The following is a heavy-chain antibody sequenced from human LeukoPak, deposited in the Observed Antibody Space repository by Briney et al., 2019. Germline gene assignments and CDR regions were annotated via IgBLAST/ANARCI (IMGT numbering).Heavy chain of an antibody. CDR2: ISGSGGST. CDR3: ASGNGGSTVTTSPFDY. V-gene: IGHV3-23*01. CDR1: GFTFSSYA. J-gene: IGHJ4*02. Sequence: GGSLRLSCAASGFTFSSYAMSWVRQAPGKGLEWVSAISGSGGSTYYADSVKGRFTISRHNSKNTLYLQMNSLRAEDTAVYYCASGNGGSTVTTSPFDYWGQGTLVTVSS. D-gene: IGHD4-17*01.